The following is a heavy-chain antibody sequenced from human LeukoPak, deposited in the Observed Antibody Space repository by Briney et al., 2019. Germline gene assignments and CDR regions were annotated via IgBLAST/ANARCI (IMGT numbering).Heavy chain of an antibody. CDR1: GFTFSGYE. J-gene: IGHJ6*03. CDR3: AKDATTAVGWVYMDV. V-gene: IGHV3-48*03. Sequence: PGGSLRLSCVATGFTFSGYEMNWVRQAPGKGLEWVAHIGTNGDVINYATSVKGRFTISRDNAKNSVHLQMNSLRADDTALYYCAKDATTAVGWVYMDVWGKGTTVTISS. CDR2: IGTNGDVI. D-gene: IGHD6-13*01.